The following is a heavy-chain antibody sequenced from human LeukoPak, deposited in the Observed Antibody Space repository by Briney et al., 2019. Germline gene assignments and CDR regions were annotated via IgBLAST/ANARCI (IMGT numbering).Heavy chain of an antibody. Sequence: SETLSLTCAVYGGSFTGYYWSWIRQPPGKGLEWSGEINHSGSTNYNPSLKGRVTISVDTSNNQFSLKLCSVTAADTAVYYCARGGKYYDILTGPRGLYYFDYWGQGTLVTVSS. V-gene: IGHV4-34*01. CDR1: GGSFTGYY. D-gene: IGHD3-9*01. J-gene: IGHJ4*02. CDR3: ARGGKYYDILTGPRGLYYFDY. CDR2: INHSGST.